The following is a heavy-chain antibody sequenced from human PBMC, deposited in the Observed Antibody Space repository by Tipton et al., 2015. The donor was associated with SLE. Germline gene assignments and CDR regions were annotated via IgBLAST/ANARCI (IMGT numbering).Heavy chain of an antibody. D-gene: IGHD1-1*01. V-gene: IGHV4-38-2*02. Sequence: TLSLTCSVSGYSISSGYYWGWIRQPPGKGLEWIGITNQGGGTYYNSSLKSRVTISLDASKNQFSLKLSSVTAADTAVYYCASDGVWNPIWGQGTMVTVSS. CDR3: ASDGVWNPI. J-gene: IGHJ3*02. CDR1: GYSISSGYY. CDR2: TNQGGGT.